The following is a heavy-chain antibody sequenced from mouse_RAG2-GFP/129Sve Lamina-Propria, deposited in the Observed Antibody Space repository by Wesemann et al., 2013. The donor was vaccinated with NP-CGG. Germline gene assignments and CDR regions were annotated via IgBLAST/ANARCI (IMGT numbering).Heavy chain of an antibody. CDR1: GYTFTGYW. D-gene: IGHD1-1*01. CDR2: ILPGSGST. CDR3: ARRGNYYGSSYSYYFDY. Sequence: QVQLQQSGAELMKPGASVKLSCKATGYTFTGYWIEWVKQRPGHGLEWIGEILPGSGSTNYNEKFKGKATFTADTSSNTAYMQLSSLTTEDSAIYYCARRGNYYGSSYSYYFDYWGQGTTLTVSS. V-gene: IGHV1-9*01. J-gene: IGHJ2*01.